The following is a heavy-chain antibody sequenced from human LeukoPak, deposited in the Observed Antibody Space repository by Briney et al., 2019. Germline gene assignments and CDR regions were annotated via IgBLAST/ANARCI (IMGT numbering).Heavy chain of an antibody. J-gene: IGHJ4*02. CDR2: INHSGST. CDR3: AKSASVGATLFDY. D-gene: IGHD1-26*01. Sequence: SETLSLTCAVYGGSFSGYYWSWIRQPPGKGLEWIGEINHSGSTNYNPSLKSRVTISVDTSKNQFSLKLSSVTAADTAVYYCAKSASVGATLFDYWGQGTLVTVSS. CDR1: GGSFSGYY. V-gene: IGHV4-34*01.